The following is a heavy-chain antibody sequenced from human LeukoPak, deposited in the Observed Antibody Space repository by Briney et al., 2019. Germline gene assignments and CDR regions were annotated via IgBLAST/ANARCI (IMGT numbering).Heavy chain of an antibody. Sequence: SETLSLTCIVSGGSISSYYWSWIRQPPGKGLEWIGYIYTSGSTNYNPSLKSRVTISVDTSKNQFSLKLSSVTAADTAVYYCARLQRHYYYYMDVWGKGTTVTVSS. V-gene: IGHV4-4*09. CDR1: GGSISSYY. J-gene: IGHJ6*03. CDR2: IYTSGST. D-gene: IGHD4-11*01. CDR3: ARLQRHYYYYMDV.